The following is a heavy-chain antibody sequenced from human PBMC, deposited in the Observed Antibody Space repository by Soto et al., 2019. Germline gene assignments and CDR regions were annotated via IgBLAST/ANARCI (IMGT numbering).Heavy chain of an antibody. J-gene: IGHJ5*02. CDR3: ATHRYCSSTSCYAAMSNWFDP. V-gene: IGHV1-24*01. CDR1: GYTLTELS. D-gene: IGHD2-2*01. CDR2: FDPEDGET. Sequence: ASVKVSCKVSGYTLTELSMHWVRQAPGKGLEWMGGFDPEDGETIYAQKFQGRVTMTEDTSTDTAYMELSSLRSEDTAVYYCATHRYCSSTSCYAAMSNWFDPWGQGTLVTVSS.